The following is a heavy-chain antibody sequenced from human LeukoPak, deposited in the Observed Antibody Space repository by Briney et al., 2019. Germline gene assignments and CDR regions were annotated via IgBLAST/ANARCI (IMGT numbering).Heavy chain of an antibody. D-gene: IGHD2-2*01. Sequence: GESLKISCKGSGYSLTSYWIGWVRQMPGKGLEWMGIIYPGDSDTRYSPSFQGQVTISADKSISTAYLQWSSLKASDTAMYYCASQDIVVVPAAFPRAFDIWGQGTMVTVSS. J-gene: IGHJ3*02. CDR3: ASQDIVVVPAAFPRAFDI. CDR1: GYSLTSYW. V-gene: IGHV5-51*01. CDR2: IYPGDSDT.